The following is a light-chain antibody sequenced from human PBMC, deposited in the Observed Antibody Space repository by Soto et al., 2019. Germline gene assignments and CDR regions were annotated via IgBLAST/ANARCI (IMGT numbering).Light chain of an antibody. J-gene: IGKJ5*01. CDR2: GAY. V-gene: IGKV3-20*01. CDR3: QYGSSSLIT. CDR1: ERVKTIY. Sequence: IVLTQSPATLSLSPGETATLSCKASERVKTIYLGWYQHKPGQSPRLLINGAYSRATGIPDRFSGSGSGTDFTLTISRLDHEDFAFYYCQYGSSSLITFGQGTRLEIK.